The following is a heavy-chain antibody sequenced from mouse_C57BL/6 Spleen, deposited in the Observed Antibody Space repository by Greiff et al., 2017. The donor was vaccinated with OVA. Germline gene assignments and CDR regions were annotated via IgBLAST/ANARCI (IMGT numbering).Heavy chain of an antibody. D-gene: IGHD2-5*01. J-gene: IGHJ4*01. V-gene: IGHV1-55*01. CDR2: IYPGSGST. CDR1: GYTFTGYW. Sequence: QVQLKQPGAELVKPGASVKMSCKASGYTFTGYWMTWVKQRPGPGLEWIGDIYPGSGSTNYNEKFKSKATLTVAKSSSTASMELRSLTSEDSAVYYCARKNYSNYEDYAMDDWGQGTSVTVSS. CDR3: ARKNYSNYEDYAMDD.